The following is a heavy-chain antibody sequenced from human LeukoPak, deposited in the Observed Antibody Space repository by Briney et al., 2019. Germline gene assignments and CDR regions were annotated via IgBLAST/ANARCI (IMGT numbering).Heavy chain of an antibody. CDR1: GFTFSYYA. V-gene: IGHV3-30*04. Sequence: GGSPRLSCSASGFTFSYYAIHWVRQAPGKGLEWVAVISYDGSDKEYADSVKGRFTISRDNSKNTVYLQMNSLRAGDTAVYYCAKDLDPNYYESSGFNDAFDIWGQGRMVTVSS. D-gene: IGHD3-22*01. CDR2: ISYDGSDK. J-gene: IGHJ3*02. CDR3: AKDLDPNYYESSGFNDAFDI.